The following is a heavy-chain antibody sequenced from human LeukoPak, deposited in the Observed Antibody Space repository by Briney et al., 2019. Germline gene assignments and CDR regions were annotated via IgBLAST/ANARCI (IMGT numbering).Heavy chain of an antibody. CDR2: ISSSSSYI. D-gene: IGHD3-3*01. CDR1: GFTFSSYS. V-gene: IGHV3-21*01. CDR3: ARETILRFLEGGDY. Sequence: GGSLRLSCAASGFTFSSYSMNWVRQAPGKGLEWVSSISSSSSYIYYADSVKGRFTISRDNAKNSLYLQMNSLRAEDTAVYYCARETILRFLEGGDYWGQGTLVTVSS. J-gene: IGHJ4*02.